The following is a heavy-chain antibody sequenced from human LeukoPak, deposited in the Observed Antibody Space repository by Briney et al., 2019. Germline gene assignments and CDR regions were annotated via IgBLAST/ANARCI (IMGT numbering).Heavy chain of an antibody. V-gene: IGHV1-2*06. J-gene: IGHJ6*03. CDR2: INPNSGGT. CDR1: GYTFTGYY. D-gene: IGHD6-13*01. Sequence: GSVKVSCKASGYTFTGYYMHWVRQAPGQGLEWMGRINPNSGGTNYAQKFQGRVTMTRDTSISTAYMELSSLRSEDTAVYYCARQQLDPYYYYYYMDVWGKGTTVTVSS. CDR3: ARQQLDPYYYYYYMDV.